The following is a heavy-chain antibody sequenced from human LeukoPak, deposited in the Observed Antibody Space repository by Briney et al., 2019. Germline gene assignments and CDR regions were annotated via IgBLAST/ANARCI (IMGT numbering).Heavy chain of an antibody. CDR1: GFTFSSYA. D-gene: IGHD3-3*01. CDR2: ISGSGGST. CDR3: ATEIRFLERLFSAFDI. J-gene: IGHJ3*02. Sequence: GGSLRLSCAASGFTFSSYAMSWVRQAPGKGLEWVSAISGSGGSTYYADSVKGRFTISRDNSKNTLYLQMNGLRAEDTAVYYCATEIRFLERLFSAFDIWGQGTMVTVSS. V-gene: IGHV3-23*01.